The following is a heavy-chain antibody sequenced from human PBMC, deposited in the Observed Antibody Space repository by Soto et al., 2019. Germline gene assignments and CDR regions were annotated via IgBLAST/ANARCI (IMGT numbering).Heavy chain of an antibody. Sequence: QVQLVESGGGVVQPGRSLRHSCAASGFSISRSAMHWVRQAPGKGLEWVAVIAYDGSNRWYADSAKGRFTISRDNSKNTVYLEMSSLRGEDTAVYYCARDLQAGTDNVNWFAPWGQGTLVTVSS. J-gene: IGHJ5*02. CDR3: ARDLQAGTDNVNWFAP. CDR1: GFSISRSA. CDR2: IAYDGSNR. V-gene: IGHV3-30*04. D-gene: IGHD1-1*01.